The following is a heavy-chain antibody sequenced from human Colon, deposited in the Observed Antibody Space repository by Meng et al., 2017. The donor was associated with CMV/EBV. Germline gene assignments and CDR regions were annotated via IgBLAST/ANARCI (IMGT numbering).Heavy chain of an antibody. CDR3: AKDLSNYASLPMDF. Sequence: SLKISCVASGFAFSESGMHWIRQSPGKGLEWVAGITWTSGSTDYADSVRGRFTISRDNAKNSLYLQMNSLRLEDTALYYCAKDLSNYASLPMDFWGQGTPVTVSS. V-gene: IGHV3-9*01. J-gene: IGHJ4*02. CDR2: ITWTSGST. D-gene: IGHD4-11*01. CDR1: GFAFSESG.